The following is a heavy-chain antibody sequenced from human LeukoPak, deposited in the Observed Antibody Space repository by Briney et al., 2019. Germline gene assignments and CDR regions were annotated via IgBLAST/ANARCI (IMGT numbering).Heavy chain of an antibody. CDR2: IIPIFGTA. CDR3: ARSSQFPTQALGYYYYGMDV. V-gene: IGHV1-69*01. J-gene: IGHJ6*02. Sequence: SVKVSCKASGGTFSSYAISWVRQAPGQGLEWMGGIIPIFGTANYVQKFQGRVTITADESTSTAYMELSSLRSEDTAVYYCARSSQFPTQALGYYYYGMDVWGQGTTVTVSS. CDR1: GGTFSSYA.